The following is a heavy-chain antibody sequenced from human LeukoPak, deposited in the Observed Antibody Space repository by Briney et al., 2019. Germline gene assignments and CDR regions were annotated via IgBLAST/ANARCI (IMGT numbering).Heavy chain of an antibody. D-gene: IGHD3-22*01. Sequence: GGSLRLSCAASGFTFDDYTMHWVRQAPGKGLEWVSPISWDGGSTYYADSVKGRFTISRDNSKNSLYLQMNSLRTEDTALYYCAMGGYYDSSGYRLWGQGTLVTVSS. CDR2: ISWDGGST. CDR1: GFTFDDYT. CDR3: AMGGYYDSSGYRL. J-gene: IGHJ4*02. V-gene: IGHV3-43*01.